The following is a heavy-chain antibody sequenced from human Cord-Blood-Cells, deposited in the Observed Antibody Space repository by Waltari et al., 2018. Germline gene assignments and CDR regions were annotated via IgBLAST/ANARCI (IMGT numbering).Heavy chain of an antibody. CDR2: ISGSGGST. V-gene: IGHV3-23*01. Sequence: EVQLLESGGGLVQPGGSLILSCAASGFTFSSYAMSWVRQAPGKGLEWVSAISGSGGSTYYADSVKGRFTISRDNSKNTLYLQMNSLRAEDTAVYYCAKRETDVKNAFDIWGQGTMVTVSS. CDR3: AKRETDVKNAFDI. J-gene: IGHJ3*02. CDR1: GFTFSSYA.